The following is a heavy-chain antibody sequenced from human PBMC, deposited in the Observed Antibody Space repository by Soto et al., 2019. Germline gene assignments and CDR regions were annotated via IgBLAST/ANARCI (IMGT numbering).Heavy chain of an antibody. D-gene: IGHD3-10*01. Sequence: LRVSCAAPGFTFSSYAMNWVRQAPGKGLEWVSFISSSSSYIYYTDSVKGRFTISRDNAKNSLYLQMNSLRAEDTAVYYCARPYGDHNYYAMDVWGQGTTVTVSS. CDR1: GFTFSSYA. CDR2: ISSSSSYI. V-gene: IGHV3-21*01. CDR3: ARPYGDHNYYAMDV. J-gene: IGHJ6*02.